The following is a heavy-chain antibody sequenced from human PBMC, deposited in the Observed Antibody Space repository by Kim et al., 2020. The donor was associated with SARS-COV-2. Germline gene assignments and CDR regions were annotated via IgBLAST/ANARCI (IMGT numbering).Heavy chain of an antibody. CDR3: AKVQPVTIFGVPDGYYGMDV. CDR2: ISYDGSNK. D-gene: IGHD3-3*01. CDR1: GFTFSSYG. V-gene: IGHV3-30*18. J-gene: IGHJ6*02. Sequence: GGSLRHSCAASGFTFSSYGMHWVRQAPGKGLEWVAVISYDGSNKYYADSVKGRFTISRDNSKNTLYLQMNSLRAEDTAVYYCAKVQPVTIFGVPDGYYGMDVWGQGTTVTVSS.